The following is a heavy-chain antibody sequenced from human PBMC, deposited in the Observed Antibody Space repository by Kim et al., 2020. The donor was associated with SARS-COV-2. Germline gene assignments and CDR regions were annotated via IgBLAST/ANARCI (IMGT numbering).Heavy chain of an antibody. J-gene: IGHJ6*02. D-gene: IGHD2-8*02. CDR3: ARDPNTGGMDV. Sequence: TNYNLSLKSRLTISLDTSKNQFSLKLSSVTAADTAVYYCARDPNTGGMDVWGQGTTVTVSS. V-gene: IGHV4-59*01. CDR2: T.